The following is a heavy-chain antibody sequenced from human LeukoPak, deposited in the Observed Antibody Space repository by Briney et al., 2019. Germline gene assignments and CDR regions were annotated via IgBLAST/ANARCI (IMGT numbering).Heavy chain of an antibody. D-gene: IGHD6-19*01. CDR3: ARVHDSDWYFDY. CDR1: GYSFTTYY. J-gene: IGHJ4*02. V-gene: IGHV1-46*01. Sequence: GASVKVSCKASGYSFTTYYMHWVRQAPGQGLEWMGIIKPSGGSTSYAQKFQDRVTMTRDMSTSTVYMELSSLRSEDTAVYYCARVHDSDWYFDYWGQGTLVTVSS. CDR2: IKPSGGST.